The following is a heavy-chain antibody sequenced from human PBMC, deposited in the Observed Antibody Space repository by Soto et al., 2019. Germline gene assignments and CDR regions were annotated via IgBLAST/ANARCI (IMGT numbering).Heavy chain of an antibody. CDR2: IHGGGST. D-gene: IGHD3-16*01. CDR3: AGRLPTAASLAY. V-gene: IGHV3-53*01. CDR1: GFSVSNNH. J-gene: IGHJ4*02. Sequence: VQLVESGGGLIQPGGSLRLSCAASGFSVSNNHMTWVRQAAGKGLEWVSLIHGGGSTYYADSVKGRFTISRDNSKNTLYLQMESLRGEDTAIYYCAGRLPTAASLAYWGQGTLVTVSS.